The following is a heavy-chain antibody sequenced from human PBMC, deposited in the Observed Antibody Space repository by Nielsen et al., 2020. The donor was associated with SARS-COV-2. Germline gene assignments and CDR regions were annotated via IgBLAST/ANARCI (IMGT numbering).Heavy chain of an antibody. J-gene: IGHJ4*02. D-gene: IGHD5-18*01. CDR2: KWFDGSNE. CDR1: GFTFSTYG. V-gene: IGHV3-33*01. CDR3: ARDSDVDTGMFDY. Sequence: GESLKISCAASGFTFSTYGMHWVRQAPGKGLEWVAVKWFDGSNESYADTVKGRFTISRDNNKNMLYLQMNSLRVEDTAVYYCARDSDVDTGMFDYWGQGTLVTVSS.